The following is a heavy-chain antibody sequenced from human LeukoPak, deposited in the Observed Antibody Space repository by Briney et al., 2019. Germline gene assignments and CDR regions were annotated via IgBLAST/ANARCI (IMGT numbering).Heavy chain of an antibody. CDR2: INPSGGST. V-gene: IGHV1-46*01. J-gene: IGHJ4*02. CDR1: GYTFTSYY. D-gene: IGHD3-3*01. Sequence: ASVKVSCKASGYTFTSYYMHWVRQAPGQGLEWMGIINPSGGSTSYAQKFQGRVTMTRDTSTSTVYMELSSLRTEDTAVYYCAREPERYYDFWSGYYEGDDYWGQGTLVTVSS. CDR3: AREPERYYDFWSGYYEGDDY.